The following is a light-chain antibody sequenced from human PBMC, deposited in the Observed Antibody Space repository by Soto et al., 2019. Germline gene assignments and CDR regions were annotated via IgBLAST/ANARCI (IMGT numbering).Light chain of an antibody. CDR3: QQGSSIPQP. CDR1: QSISTY. CDR2: VAS. V-gene: IGKV1-39*01. Sequence: IPIPQTPTSLSSSVGGRVTITWRASQSISTYLNWYQQKPGKAPKLLIIVASTLPSGVPSRFSGSGSGTDFTLTISSLQPEDFATYYCQQGSSIPQPFGQGTKVDVK. J-gene: IGKJ1*01.